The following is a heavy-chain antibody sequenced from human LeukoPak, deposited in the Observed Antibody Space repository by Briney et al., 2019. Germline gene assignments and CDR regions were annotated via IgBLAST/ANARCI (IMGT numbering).Heavy chain of an antibody. D-gene: IGHD6-19*01. V-gene: IGHV3-43*02. CDR2: ISGDGGST. Sequence: PGGSLGLSCAAPGFMFHDYAIHWVRQAPGKGLEWVSLISGDGGSTFYADSVKGRFPISRDNSKNSLYLQMNSLRSDDTALYYCARESESSGWYDYWGQGTLVTVSS. CDR1: GFMFHDYA. J-gene: IGHJ4*02. CDR3: ARESESSGWYDY.